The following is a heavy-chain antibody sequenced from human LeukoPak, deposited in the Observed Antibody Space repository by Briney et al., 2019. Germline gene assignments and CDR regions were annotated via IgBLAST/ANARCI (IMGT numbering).Heavy chain of an antibody. CDR1: GFTFSNAW. Sequence: GGSLRLSCAASGFTFSNAWMSWVRQAPGKGLEWVGRIKSKTDGGTTDYAAPVKGRFTISRDDSKNTLYLQMNSLKTEDTAVHYCTTEYSGYDYFDYWGQGTLVTVSS. CDR3: TTEYSGYDYFDY. V-gene: IGHV3-15*01. D-gene: IGHD5-12*01. CDR2: IKSKTDGGTT. J-gene: IGHJ4*02.